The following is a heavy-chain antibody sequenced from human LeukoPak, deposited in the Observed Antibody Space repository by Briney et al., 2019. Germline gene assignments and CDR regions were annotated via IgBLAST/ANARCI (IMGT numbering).Heavy chain of an antibody. CDR2: IYYSGST. CDR3: ARVGFYGFDP. Sequence: KTSETLSLTCAVYGGSISSGDYYWSWIRQPPGKGLEWIGYIYYSGSTYYNPSLKSRVTISVDTSKNQFSLKLSSVTAADTAVYYCARVGFYGFDPWGQGTLVTVSS. D-gene: IGHD2/OR15-2a*01. CDR1: GGSISSGDYY. J-gene: IGHJ5*02. V-gene: IGHV4-30-4*01.